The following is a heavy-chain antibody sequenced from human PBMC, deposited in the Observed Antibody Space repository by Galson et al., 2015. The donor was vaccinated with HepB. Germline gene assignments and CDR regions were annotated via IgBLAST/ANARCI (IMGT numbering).Heavy chain of an antibody. Sequence: SVKVSCKASGGTFSSYAISWVRQAPGQGLEWMGGIIPIFGTANYAQKFQGRVTITADESTSTAYMELSSLRSEDTAVYYCASGGNYYDSPEGYYYYGMDVWGQGTTVTVSS. V-gene: IGHV1-69*13. CDR3: ASGGNYYDSPEGYYYYGMDV. J-gene: IGHJ6*02. CDR1: GGTFSSYA. D-gene: IGHD3-22*01. CDR2: IIPIFGTA.